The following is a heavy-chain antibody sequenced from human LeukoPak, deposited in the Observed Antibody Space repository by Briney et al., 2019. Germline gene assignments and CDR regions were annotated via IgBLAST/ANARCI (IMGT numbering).Heavy chain of an antibody. Sequence: GGSLRLSCAASGFTFSSYSMNWVRQAPGKGLEWVSAISGSGGSTYYADSVKGRFTISRDNSKNTLYLQMNSLRAEDTAVYYCAGSIPPGIAVAGLPDYWGQGTLVTVSS. D-gene: IGHD6-19*01. CDR3: AGSIPPGIAVAGLPDY. V-gene: IGHV3-23*01. J-gene: IGHJ4*02. CDR1: GFTFSSYS. CDR2: ISGSGGST.